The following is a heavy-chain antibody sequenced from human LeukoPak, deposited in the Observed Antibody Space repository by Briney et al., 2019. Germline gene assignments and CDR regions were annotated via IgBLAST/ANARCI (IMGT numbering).Heavy chain of an antibody. CDR1: GFTFRNYS. CDR2: ISSSGSYM. Sequence: GGSLRLSCAASGFTFRNYSMNWVRQAPGKGLEWVSFISSSGSYMYDTDSMKGRFTISRDNSKNTLYLQMNSLRAEDTAVYYCAKEAYDSSGYYYVQGDYFDYWGQGTLVTVSS. CDR3: AKEAYDSSGYYYVQGDYFDY. J-gene: IGHJ4*02. D-gene: IGHD3-22*01. V-gene: IGHV3-21*01.